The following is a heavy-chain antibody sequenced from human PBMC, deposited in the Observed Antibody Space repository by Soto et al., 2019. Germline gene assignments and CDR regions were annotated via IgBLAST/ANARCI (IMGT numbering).Heavy chain of an antibody. Sequence: PGGSLRLSCAASGFTFSNAWMNWVRQAPGKGLKWVGRIKSKTDGGTTDYAAPVKGRFTISRDDSKNTLYLQMNSLKTEDTAVYYCTTTNDSSGYYTRAAFDIWGQGTMVTVSS. J-gene: IGHJ3*02. CDR2: IKSKTDGGTT. CDR3: TTTNDSSGYYTRAAFDI. V-gene: IGHV3-15*07. D-gene: IGHD3-22*01. CDR1: GFTFSNAW.